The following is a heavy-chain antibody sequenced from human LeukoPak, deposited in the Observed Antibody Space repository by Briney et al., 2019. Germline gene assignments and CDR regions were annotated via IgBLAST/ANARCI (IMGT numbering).Heavy chain of an antibody. J-gene: IGHJ3*02. Sequence: SETLSLTCTVSGGSISSYYWSWIRQPAGKGLEWIGRIYTSGSTNYNPSLKSRVTMSVDTSKNQFSLKLSSVTVADTAVYYCARELTLYYYDSSGYYHAFDIWGQGTMVTVSS. CDR3: ARELTLYYYDSSGYYHAFDI. CDR1: GGSISSYY. CDR2: IYTSGST. V-gene: IGHV4-4*07. D-gene: IGHD3-22*01.